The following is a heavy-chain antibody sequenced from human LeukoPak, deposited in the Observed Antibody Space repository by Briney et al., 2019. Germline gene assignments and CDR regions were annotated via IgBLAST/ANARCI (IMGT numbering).Heavy chain of an antibody. CDR3: ARDRKRGWLQPIDY. D-gene: IGHD5-24*01. V-gene: IGHV3-21*01. Sequence: PGGSPRLSCAASGFTFSSYSMNWVRQAPGKGLEWVSSISSSSSYIYYADSVKGRFTISRDNAKNSLYLQMNSLRAEDTAVYYCARDRKRGWLQPIDYWGQGTLVTVSS. J-gene: IGHJ4*02. CDR1: GFTFSSYS. CDR2: ISSSSSYI.